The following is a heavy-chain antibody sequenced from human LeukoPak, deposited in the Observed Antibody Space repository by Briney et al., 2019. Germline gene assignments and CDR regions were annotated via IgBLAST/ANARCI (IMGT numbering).Heavy chain of an antibody. CDR2: ISGSGGST. J-gene: IGHJ4*02. CDR1: GFTFSSYA. CDR3: AKASASSAYSTYFDY. D-gene: IGHD2-21*01. V-gene: IGHV3-23*01. Sequence: GGSLRLSCAASGFTFSSYAMSWVRQAPGKGLEWVPAISGSGGSTYYADSVKGRFTISRDNSKNTLYLQMNSLRAEDTAVCYCAKASASSAYSTYFDYWGQGTLVTVSS.